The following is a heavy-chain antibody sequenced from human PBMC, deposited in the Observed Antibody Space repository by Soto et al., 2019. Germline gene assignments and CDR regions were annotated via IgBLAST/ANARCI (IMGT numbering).Heavy chain of an antibody. CDR2: MNPSNGNT. CDR1: GYTFTNYD. CDR3: ARFVRHQLPTIDY. V-gene: IGHV1-8*01. J-gene: IGHJ4*02. Sequence: QVQLVQSGAEVKKPGASVRVSCKASGYTFTNYDINRVRQATGQGLEWMGWMNPSNGNTGYAQKFQGRVTMTRYTSISTAYMELSSLTSADTAVYYCARFVRHQLPTIDYWGQGALVTVSS. D-gene: IGHD1-26*01.